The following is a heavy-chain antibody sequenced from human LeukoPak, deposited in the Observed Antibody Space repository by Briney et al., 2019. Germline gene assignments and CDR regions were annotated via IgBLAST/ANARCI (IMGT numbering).Heavy chain of an antibody. CDR3: AREVVPAAINYYYYGMDV. D-gene: IGHD2-2*01. CDR2: MNPNSGNT. Sequence: ASVKVSCKASGYTFTSYDINWVRQATGQGLEWMGWMNPNSGNTGYAQKFQGRVTMTRNTSISTAYMKLSSLRSEDTAVYYCAREVVPAAINYYYYGMDVWGQGTTVTVSS. CDR1: GYTFTSYD. J-gene: IGHJ6*02. V-gene: IGHV1-8*01.